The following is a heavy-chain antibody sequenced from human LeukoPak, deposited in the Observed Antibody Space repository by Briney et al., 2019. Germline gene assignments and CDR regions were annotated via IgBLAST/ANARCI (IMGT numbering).Heavy chain of an antibody. CDR1: GGSISSSSYY. J-gene: IGHJ5*02. CDR2: IYYSGST. V-gene: IGHV4-39*07. D-gene: IGHD5-18*01. Sequence: SETLSLTCTVSGGSISSSSYYWGWIRQPPGKGLEWIGSIYYSGSTYYNPSLKSRATISVDTSKNQFSLKLSSVTAADTAVYYCARGKRGYSYVGNWCDPWGQGTLVTVSS. CDR3: ARGKRGYSYVGNWCDP.